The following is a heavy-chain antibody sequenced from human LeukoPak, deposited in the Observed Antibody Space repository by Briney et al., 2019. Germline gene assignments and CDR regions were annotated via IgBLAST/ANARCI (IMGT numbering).Heavy chain of an antibody. CDR3: IVFGDSNH. D-gene: IGHD4-17*01. CDR1: GLTGSHNY. CDR2: IHTSGDT. J-gene: IGHJ5*02. Sequence: PGGSLRLSCAASGLTGSHNYVSWVRQAPGKGLEWVSAIHTSGDTCYADSVNGRFTISRDTSKNTLYPQINSLRVEDTAVYYCIVFGDSNHWGQGTLVTVSS. V-gene: IGHV3-53*01.